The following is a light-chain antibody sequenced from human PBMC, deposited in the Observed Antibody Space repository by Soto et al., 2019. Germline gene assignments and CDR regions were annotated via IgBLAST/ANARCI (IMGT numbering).Light chain of an antibody. CDR3: SSYTSSITRYV. Sequence: QSVLTQPASVSGSPGQSITISCTGTSSDVGGYNYVSWYQQHPGKAPKLMIYDVSNRPSGVSNCFSGSKSGNTASLTISGLQAEDEADYYCSSYTSSITRYVFGTGTKVTVL. CDR2: DVS. J-gene: IGLJ1*01. CDR1: SSDVGGYNY. V-gene: IGLV2-14*01.